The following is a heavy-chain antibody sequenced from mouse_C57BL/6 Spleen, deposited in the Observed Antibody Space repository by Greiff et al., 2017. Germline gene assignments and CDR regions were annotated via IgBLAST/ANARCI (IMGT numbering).Heavy chain of an antibody. J-gene: IGHJ3*01. Sequence: VQLQQSGPELVKPGASVKIPCKASGYTFTDYNMDWVKQSHGKSLEWIGDINPNNGGTIYNQKFKGKATLTVDKSSSTAYMELRSLTSEDTAVYYCAKSPSMVTTNWFAYWGQGTLVTVSA. CDR1: GYTFTDYN. V-gene: IGHV1-18*01. D-gene: IGHD2-2*01. CDR2: INPNNGGT. CDR3: AKSPSMVTTNWFAY.